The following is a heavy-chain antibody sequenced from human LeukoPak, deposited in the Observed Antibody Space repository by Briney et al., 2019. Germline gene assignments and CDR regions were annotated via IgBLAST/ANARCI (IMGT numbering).Heavy chain of an antibody. CDR2: ISTSGGTT. V-gene: IGHV3-23*01. D-gene: IGHD3-10*01. CDR1: GFTFSNYA. J-gene: IGHJ4*02. CDR3: AKENVGVDY. Sequence: GGSLRLSCAASGFTFSNYAMSWVRQAPGKGLEWVPAISTSGGTTYYADSVKGRFTISRDNSKNTLYLQMNSLRAEDTAVYYCAKENVGVDYWGQGTLVTVSS.